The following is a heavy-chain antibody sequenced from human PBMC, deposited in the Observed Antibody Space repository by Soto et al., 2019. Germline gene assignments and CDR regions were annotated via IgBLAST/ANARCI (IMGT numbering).Heavy chain of an antibody. CDR3: ASDPLSSSSSWYDYYYYGMDV. J-gene: IGHJ6*02. CDR2: ISSSSSYI. V-gene: IGHV3-21*01. D-gene: IGHD6-13*01. CDR1: GFTFSSYS. Sequence: EVQLVESGGGLVKPGGSLRLSCAASGFTFSSYSMNWVRQAPGKGLEWVSSISSSSSYIYYADSVKGRFTISRDNAKNSLYLQMNSLRAEDTAVYYCASDPLSSSSSWYDYYYYGMDVWGQGTTVTVSS.